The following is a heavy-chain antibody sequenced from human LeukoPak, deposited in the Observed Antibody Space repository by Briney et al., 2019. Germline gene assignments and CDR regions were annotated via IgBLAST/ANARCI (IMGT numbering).Heavy chain of an antibody. CDR1: GFTVSSNY. CDR3: ARHVHSGSYYPTAFDI. V-gene: IGHV3-66*04. CDR2: IYSGGST. Sequence: GGSLRLSCAASGFTVSSNYMNWVRQAPGKGLEWVSVIYSGGSTCYADSVKGRFTISRDNSKNTLYLQMNSLRAEDTAVYYCARHVHSGSYYPTAFDIWGQGTMVTVSS. D-gene: IGHD1-26*01. J-gene: IGHJ3*02.